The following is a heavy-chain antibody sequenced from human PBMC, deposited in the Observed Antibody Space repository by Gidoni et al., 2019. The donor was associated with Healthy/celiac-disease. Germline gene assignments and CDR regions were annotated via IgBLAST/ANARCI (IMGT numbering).Heavy chain of an antibody. D-gene: IGHD3-22*01. CDR1: GYTFTGYY. V-gene: IGHV1-2*02. CDR2: KNRNIGGT. J-gene: IGHJ4*02. Sequence: QVQLVQPGAEVQKPGASVKVSCESSGYTFTGYYMHWVRQAPGQGLEWVGWKNRNIGGTNYAQKFQGRVTMTRDTSISTAYRELSSLRSDDTAVYYCARDGSSGYYYTDYWGQGTLVTVSS. CDR3: ARDGSSGYYYTDY.